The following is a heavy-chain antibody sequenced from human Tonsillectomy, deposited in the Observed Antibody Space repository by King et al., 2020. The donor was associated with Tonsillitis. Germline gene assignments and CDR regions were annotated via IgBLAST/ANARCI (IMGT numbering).Heavy chain of an antibody. J-gene: IGHJ4*02. CDR3: ARDPYAYNGSGYYDKYYFDD. V-gene: IGHV1-46*01. CDR2: INPSGGST. Sequence: VQLVESGAEVKKPGASVKVSCKASGYTFTSYYMHWVRQAPGQGLEWMGIINPSGGSTSYAQQFQGRVTMTSDTSTSTVYMEQSSLRSEDTAVYYCARDPYAYNGSGYYDKYYFDDWGQGTLVTVSS. D-gene: IGHD3-22*01. CDR1: GYTFTSYY.